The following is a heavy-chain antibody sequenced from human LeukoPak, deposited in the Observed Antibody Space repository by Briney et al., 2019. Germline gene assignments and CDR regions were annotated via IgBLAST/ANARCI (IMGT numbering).Heavy chain of an antibody. J-gene: IGHJ2*01. D-gene: IGHD2-2*03. CDR3: AKDGYCSSTSCYAGSYWYFDL. V-gene: IGHV3-23*01. CDR2: ISGSGGDT. Sequence: GVTLSLSCAAYGFSLNPYAMRWIRQAPGKGLEWVSAISGSGGDTYFEDSVRGRFTISRDNSKNTLYLQMNSLRAEDTAVYYCAKDGYCSSTSCYAGSYWYFDLWGRGTLVTVSS. CDR1: GFSLNPYA.